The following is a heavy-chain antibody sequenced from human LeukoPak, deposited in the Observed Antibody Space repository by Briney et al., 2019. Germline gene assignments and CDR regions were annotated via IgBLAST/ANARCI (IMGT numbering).Heavy chain of an antibody. CDR2: IIPIFGTA. Sequence: SVKVSCKASGGTFSSYAISWVRQAPGQGLEWMGGIIPIFGTANYAQKFQGRVTITADKSTSTAYMELSSLRSEDTAVYYCARVPTYCSGGSCHWDYYGMDVWGKGTTVTVSS. CDR3: ARVPTYCSGGSCHWDYYGMDV. J-gene: IGHJ6*04. V-gene: IGHV1-69*06. CDR1: GGTFSSYA. D-gene: IGHD2-15*01.